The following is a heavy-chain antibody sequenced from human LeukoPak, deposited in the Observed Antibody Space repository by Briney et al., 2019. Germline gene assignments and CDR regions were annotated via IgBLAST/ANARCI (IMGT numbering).Heavy chain of an antibody. D-gene: IGHD6-13*01. CDR2: ISRSGRTI. Sequence: GGSLRLSCAASGFTFSSYEMNWVRQAPGKGLEWVSYISRSGRTIFYADSVKGRFTISRDNAKNSLYLQMNSLRAEDTAVYYCARDERMGSSSWFDPWGQGTLATVSS. CDR1: GFTFSSYE. CDR3: ARDERMGSSSWFDP. V-gene: IGHV3-48*03. J-gene: IGHJ5*02.